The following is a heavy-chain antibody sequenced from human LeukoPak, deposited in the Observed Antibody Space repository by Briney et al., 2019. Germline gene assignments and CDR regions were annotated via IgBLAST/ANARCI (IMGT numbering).Heavy chain of an antibody. CDR1: GLTLNSFA. CDR2: ITGSSDTT. V-gene: IGHV3-23*01. D-gene: IGHD6-13*01. CDR3: AKDRIAAANYYYYAMDV. Sequence: GGTLRLSCAASGLTLNSFAITWVRHAPGKGLDWVSGITGSSDTTYFADSVKGRFTISRDNSKNTLYLQMNTLRADDTALYYCAKDRIAAANYYYYAMDVWGQGTTVTASS. J-gene: IGHJ6*02.